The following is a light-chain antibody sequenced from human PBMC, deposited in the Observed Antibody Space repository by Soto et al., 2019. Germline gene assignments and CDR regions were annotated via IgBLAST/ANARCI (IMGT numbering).Light chain of an antibody. Sequence: EIVLTQSPATLSLSPGERATLSCRASQSVSSYLAWYQQKPGQAPRLLIYDASNRATGIPARFSGSGSGTDVTLTIISLEPEDFAVYYCQQRSNWPLALTFGGGTNVEIK. CDR1: QSVSSY. J-gene: IGKJ4*01. CDR2: DAS. CDR3: QQRSNWPLALT. V-gene: IGKV3-11*01.